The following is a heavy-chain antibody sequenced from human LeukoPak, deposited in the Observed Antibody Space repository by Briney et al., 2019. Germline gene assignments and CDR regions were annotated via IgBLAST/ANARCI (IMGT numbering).Heavy chain of an antibody. CDR3: AKDGKTPSYYYYCMDV. V-gene: IGHV3-23*01. CDR2: ISGSGGST. CDR1: GFTFSSYA. D-gene: IGHD1-26*01. Sequence: GGSLRLSCAASGFTFSSYAMSWVRQAPGKGLEWVSAISGSGGSTYYADSVKGRFTISRDNSKNTLYLQMNSLRAEDTAVYYCAKDGKTPSYYYYCMDVWGKGTTVTVSS. J-gene: IGHJ6*03.